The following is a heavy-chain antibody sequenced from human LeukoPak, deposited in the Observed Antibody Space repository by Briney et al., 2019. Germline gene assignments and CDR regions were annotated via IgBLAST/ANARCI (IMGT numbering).Heavy chain of an antibody. CDR1: GFTFSSYG. V-gene: IGHV3-30*02. Sequence: GGSLRLSCAASGFTFSSYGMHWVRQAPGKGLEWVAVIWYDGSNKYYADSVKGRFTISRDNSKNTLCLQMNSLRAEDTAVYYCAKGLNSRDYYYYYMDVWGKGTTVTVSS. D-gene: IGHD6-13*01. J-gene: IGHJ6*03. CDR2: IWYDGSNK. CDR3: AKGLNSRDYYYYYMDV.